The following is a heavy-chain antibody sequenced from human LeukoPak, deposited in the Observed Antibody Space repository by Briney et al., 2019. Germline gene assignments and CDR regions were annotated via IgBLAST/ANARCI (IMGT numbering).Heavy chain of an antibody. V-gene: IGHV1-24*01. CDR2: FDPEDGET. J-gene: IGHJ4*02. CDR1: GYTFTSYD. CDR3: ATDFGSSWQDY. D-gene: IGHD6-13*01. Sequence: ASVTVSCKASGYTFTSYDINWVRQAPGKGLEWMGGFDPEDGETIYAQKFQGRVTMTEDTSTDTAYMELSSLRSEDTAVYYCATDFGSSWQDYWGQGTLVTVSS.